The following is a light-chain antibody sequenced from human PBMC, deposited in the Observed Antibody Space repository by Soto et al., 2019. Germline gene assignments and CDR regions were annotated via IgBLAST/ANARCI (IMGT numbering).Light chain of an antibody. J-gene: IGLJ1*01. CDR1: SSNIGSNA. Sequence: QSVLTQAPSASGTPGQRVTISCSGSSSNIGSNAVNWYQQLPGTAPKLLIYSNNQRPSGVPDRFSGSKSGTSASLAISGLQSEDEADYYCAAWDDSLSGSYVFGTGTKLTVL. CDR2: SNN. V-gene: IGLV1-44*01. CDR3: AAWDDSLSGSYV.